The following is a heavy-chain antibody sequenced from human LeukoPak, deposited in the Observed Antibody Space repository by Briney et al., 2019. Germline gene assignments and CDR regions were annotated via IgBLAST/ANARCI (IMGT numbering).Heavy chain of an antibody. D-gene: IGHD3-16*01. CDR3: ARGGGLDV. Sequence: GGSLRLSCAASGFTFSSYWMNWARQAPGKGLEWVASINHNGNVNYYVDSVKGRFTISRDNAKNSLYLQMSNLRAEVTAVYFCARGGGLDVWGQGATVTVSS. V-gene: IGHV3-7*03. CDR2: INHNGNVN. J-gene: IGHJ6*02. CDR1: GFTFSSYW.